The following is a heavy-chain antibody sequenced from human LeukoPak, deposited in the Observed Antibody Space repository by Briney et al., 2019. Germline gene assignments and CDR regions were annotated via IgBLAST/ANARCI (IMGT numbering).Heavy chain of an antibody. D-gene: IGHD3-16*01. V-gene: IGHV4-39*07. CDR2: INYSGST. J-gene: IGHJ6*03. CDR3: ARETSQKGAHYMDV. CDR1: GGSISSSFYY. Sequence: SETLSLTCTVSGGSISSSFYYWGWIRQPPGKGLEWIGSINYSGSTYYNPSLKSRVTISVDTSKNQFSLKLSSVTAADTAVYYCARETSQKGAHYMDVWGKGTTVTISS.